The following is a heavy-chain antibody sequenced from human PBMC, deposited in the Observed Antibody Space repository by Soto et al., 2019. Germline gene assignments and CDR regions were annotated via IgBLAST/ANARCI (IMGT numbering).Heavy chain of an antibody. V-gene: IGHV3-30-3*01. CDR3: ARGYSYYDSRGVLDFDH. CDR1: GFTFSSYA. D-gene: IGHD3-22*01. J-gene: IGHJ4*02. Sequence: PGGSLRLSCAASGFTFSSYAMHWVRQAPGKGLEWVAVISYDGSNKYYADSVKGRFTISRDNSKNTLYLQMNSLRAEDTAVYYCARGYSYYDSRGVLDFDHWGQGTLVTVSS. CDR2: ISYDGSNK.